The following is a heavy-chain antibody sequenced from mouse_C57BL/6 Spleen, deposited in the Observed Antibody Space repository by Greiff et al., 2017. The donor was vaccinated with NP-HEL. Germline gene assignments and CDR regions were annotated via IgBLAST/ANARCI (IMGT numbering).Heavy chain of an antibody. CDR1: GYTFTDYY. CDR3: ASPYYEYDGAWFAY. D-gene: IGHD2-4*01. J-gene: IGHJ3*01. CDR2: IGPGSGST. V-gene: IGHV1-77*01. Sequence: QVQLQQSGAELVKPGASVKISCKASGYTFTDYYINWVKQRPGQGLEWIGKIGPGSGSTYYNEKFKGKATLTADKSSSTAYMQLRSLTSEDSAVYFCASPYYEYDGAWFAYWGQGSLVTVSA.